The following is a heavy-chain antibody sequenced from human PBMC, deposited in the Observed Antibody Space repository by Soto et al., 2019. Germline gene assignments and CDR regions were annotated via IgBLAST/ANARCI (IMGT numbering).Heavy chain of an antibody. J-gene: IGHJ4*02. CDR3: ARGGDSSGYYLSNTYYFDY. CDR2: INPSGGST. D-gene: IGHD3-22*01. CDR1: GYTFTSYY. Sequence: ASVKVSCKASGYTFTSYYMHWVRQAPGQGLEWMGIINPSGGSTSYAQKFQGRVTMTGDTSTSTVYMELSSLRSEDTAVYYCARGGDSSGYYLSNTYYFDYWGQGTLVTVSS. V-gene: IGHV1-46*01.